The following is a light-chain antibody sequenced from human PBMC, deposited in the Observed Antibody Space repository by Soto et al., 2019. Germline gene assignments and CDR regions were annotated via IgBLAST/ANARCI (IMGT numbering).Light chain of an antibody. J-gene: IGKJ1*01. CDR2: DTS. CDR3: QHRYNWPWT. V-gene: IGKV3-11*01. CDR1: QSFSTY. Sequence: EIVLTQSPATLPLSPGERATLSCRASQSFSTYLAWYQQKPGQAPRLLIYDTSKRATGIPARFSGSGSGTAFTLNINSRETGDCAMYYWQHRYNWPWTFGQGNKVEIK.